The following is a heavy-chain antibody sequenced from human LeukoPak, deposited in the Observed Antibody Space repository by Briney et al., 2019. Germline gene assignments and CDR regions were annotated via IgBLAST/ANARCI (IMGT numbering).Heavy chain of an antibody. CDR2: MYHSGIT. CDR1: GYSISSGYF. D-gene: IGHD2-21*01. J-gene: IGHJ4*02. V-gene: IGHV4-38-2*02. CDR3: SRDGEGFFDY. Sequence: ASETLSLTCTVSGYSISSGYFWAWIRQPPGKGLEWIGNMYHSGITYHDPSLKSRVTMSVDTSKNQVSLKLTSVTAADTAVYFCSRDGEGFFDYLGQGTLGTVSS.